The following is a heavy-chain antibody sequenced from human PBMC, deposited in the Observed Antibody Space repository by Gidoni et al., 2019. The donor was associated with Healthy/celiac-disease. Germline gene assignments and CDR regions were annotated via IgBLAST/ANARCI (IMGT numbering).Heavy chain of an antibody. D-gene: IGHD2-2*01. CDR2: ISSSSSTI. CDR3: AREMSVVVPAALNWFDP. J-gene: IGHJ5*02. V-gene: IGHV3-48*02. Sequence: EVQLVESGGGLVQPGGSLRLSCSASVFTFSSYSMNWVRQAPEKGTEWVSYISSSSSTIYYADSVKGRFTISRDNAKNSLYLQMNSLRDEDTAVYYCAREMSVVVPAALNWFDPWGQGTLVTVSS. CDR1: VFTFSSYS.